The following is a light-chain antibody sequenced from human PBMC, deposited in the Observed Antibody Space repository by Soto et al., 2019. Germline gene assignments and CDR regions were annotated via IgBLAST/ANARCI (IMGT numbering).Light chain of an antibody. J-gene: IGKJ1*01. CDR3: QHCGISPRT. V-gene: IGKV3-20*01. Sequence: EIVLTQSPGTLSLSPGERATLSCRASQSLNNIYLAWYQQIPGQVPRLLIYGVSSGHTGIPDRFSGGGSGTNFTLTIGRLEPEDCAVYYCQHCGISPRTFGQGTKVEIK. CDR2: GVS. CDR1: QSLNNIY.